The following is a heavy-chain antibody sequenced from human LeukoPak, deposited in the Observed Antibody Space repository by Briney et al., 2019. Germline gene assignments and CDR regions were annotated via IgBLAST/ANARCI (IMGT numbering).Heavy chain of an antibody. CDR1: GFIFSSYW. CDR2: IKQDGSEK. Sequence: GGSLRLSCAASGFIFSSYWMSWVRQAPGKGLEWVANIKQDGSEKYYVDSVKGRFTISRDNAKNSLYLQMNSLRAEDTAVYYCASRIAAAGEYFQHWGQGTLVTVSS. J-gene: IGHJ1*01. V-gene: IGHV3-7*01. CDR3: ASRIAAAGEYFQH. D-gene: IGHD6-13*01.